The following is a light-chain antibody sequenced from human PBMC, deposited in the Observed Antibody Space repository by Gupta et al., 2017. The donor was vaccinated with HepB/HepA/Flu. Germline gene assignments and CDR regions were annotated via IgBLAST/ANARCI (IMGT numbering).Light chain of an antibody. J-gene: IGKJ2*01. CDR2: SAS. V-gene: IGKV1-39*01. CDR3: QQCFSASYT. Sequence: DIQMTQSTSSLSASVGDRVTITCRASQSISTYLNWYQQKPGKVPNLLIYSASSLQSGVPSRFSGSGSGTDFTLTIFSLQPEDFAAYYCQQCFSASYTFGQGTKLEIK. CDR1: QSISTY.